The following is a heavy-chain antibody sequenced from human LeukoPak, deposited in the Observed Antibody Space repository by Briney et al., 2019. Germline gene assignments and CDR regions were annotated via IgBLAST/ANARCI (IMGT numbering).Heavy chain of an antibody. CDR3: TRGEGPTYYYDPGLLFDY. CDR1: GFTVSSNY. D-gene: IGHD3-22*01. V-gene: IGHV3-49*03. Sequence: GGSLRLSCAASGFTVSSNYMSWFRQAPGKGLEWVGFIRSKAYGGTTEYAASVKGRLTISRDDSKSIAYLQMNSLKTEDTAVYYCTRGEGPTYYYDPGLLFDYWGQGTLVTVSS. CDR2: IRSKAYGGTT. J-gene: IGHJ4*02.